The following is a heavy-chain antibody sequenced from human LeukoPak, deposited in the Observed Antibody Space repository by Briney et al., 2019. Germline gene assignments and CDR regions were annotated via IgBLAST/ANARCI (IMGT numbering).Heavy chain of an antibody. V-gene: IGHV4-59*08. CDR1: GGSISSYY. D-gene: IGHD5-18*01. CDR3: ARVGNMVTYYYYYTDV. Sequence: SETLSLTCTVSGGSISSYYWSWIRQTPGKGLEWIGYIYYSGSTNYNPSLKSRVTISVDASKNQFSLKLSSVTAADTAVYYCARVGNMVTYYYYYTDVWGKGTTVTVSS. J-gene: IGHJ6*03. CDR2: IYYSGST.